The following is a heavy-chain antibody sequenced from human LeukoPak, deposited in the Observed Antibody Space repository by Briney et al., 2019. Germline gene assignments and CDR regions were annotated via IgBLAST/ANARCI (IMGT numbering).Heavy chain of an antibody. V-gene: IGHV3-66*02. J-gene: IGHJ4*02. CDR1: GFTVSSNY. D-gene: IGHD5-12*01. CDR3: ASIDIVATIWVYFDY. Sequence: GGSLRLSCAASGFTVSSNYMSWVRQAQGKWLEWVSVIYSGGSTYYADSVKGRFTISRDNPKNTLYLQMNSLRAEDTAVYYCASIDIVATIWVYFDYWGQGTLVTVSS. CDR2: IYSGGST.